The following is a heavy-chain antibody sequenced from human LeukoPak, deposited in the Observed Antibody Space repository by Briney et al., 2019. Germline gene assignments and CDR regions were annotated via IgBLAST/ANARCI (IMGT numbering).Heavy chain of an antibody. CDR3: ARVRGATMLEYYFDY. CDR2: IYHSGST. Sequence: SETPSLTCAVSGGSISSGGYSWSWIRQPPGKGLEWIGYIYHSGSTYYNPSLKSRVTISVDRSKNQFSLKLSSVTAADTAVYYCARVRGATMLEYYFDYWGQGTLVTVSS. CDR1: GGSISSGGYS. D-gene: IGHD3-22*01. J-gene: IGHJ4*02. V-gene: IGHV4-30-2*01.